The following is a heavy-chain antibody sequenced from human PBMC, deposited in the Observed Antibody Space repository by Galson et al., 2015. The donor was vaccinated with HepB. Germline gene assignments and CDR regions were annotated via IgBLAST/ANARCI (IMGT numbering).Heavy chain of an antibody. Sequence: SVKVSCKASGYTFTGYYMHWVRQAPGQGLEWMGWINPNSGGTNYAQKFQGWVTMTRDASISTAYMELSRLRSDDTAVYYCARDRSGDYFDYWGQGTLVTISS. D-gene: IGHD1-26*01. CDR2: INPNSGGT. CDR1: GYTFTGYY. V-gene: IGHV1-2*04. CDR3: ARDRSGDYFDY. J-gene: IGHJ4*02.